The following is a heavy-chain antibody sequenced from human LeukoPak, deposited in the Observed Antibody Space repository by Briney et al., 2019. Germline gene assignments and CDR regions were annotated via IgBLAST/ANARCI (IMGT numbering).Heavy chain of an antibody. D-gene: IGHD6-19*01. CDR1: GFSFSTYS. J-gene: IGHJ4*02. CDR3: ARQWLAIDY. Sequence: GGSLRLSCAASGFSFSTYSMNWVRQAPGKGLEWVSSITSSGSYIYYADSVKGRFTISRDNAKNSLYLQMNSLRAEDTAVYYCARQWLAIDYWGQGILVTVSS. CDR2: ITSSGSYI. V-gene: IGHV3-21*01.